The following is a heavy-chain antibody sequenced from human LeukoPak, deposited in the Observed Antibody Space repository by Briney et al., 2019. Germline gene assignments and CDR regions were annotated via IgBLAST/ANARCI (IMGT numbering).Heavy chain of an antibody. D-gene: IGHD3-16*01. J-gene: IGHJ4*02. CDR3: ARGYDYVWGSYNFDY. Sequence: SETLSLTCTVSGGSISSYYWSWIRQPPGKGLEWIGYIYYSGSTNYNPSLKSRVTISVDTSKNQFSLKLSSVTAADTAVYYCARGYDYVWGSYNFDYWGQGTLVTVSS. V-gene: IGHV4-59*01. CDR2: IYYSGST. CDR1: GGSISSYY.